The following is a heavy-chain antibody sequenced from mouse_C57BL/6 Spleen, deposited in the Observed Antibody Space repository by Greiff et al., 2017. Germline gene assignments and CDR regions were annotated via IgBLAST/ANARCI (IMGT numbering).Heavy chain of an antibody. Sequence: QVQLQQSGAELVKPGASVKISCKASGYAFSSYWMNWVKQRPGKGLEWIGQIYPGDGDTNYNGKFKGKATLTADKSSSTAYMQLSSLTSEDSAVYFCAKSGPEGYYFGYWGQGTTLTVSS. CDR3: AKSGPEGYYFGY. CDR1: GYAFSSYW. J-gene: IGHJ2*01. V-gene: IGHV1-80*01. CDR2: IYPGDGDT. D-gene: IGHD1-3*01.